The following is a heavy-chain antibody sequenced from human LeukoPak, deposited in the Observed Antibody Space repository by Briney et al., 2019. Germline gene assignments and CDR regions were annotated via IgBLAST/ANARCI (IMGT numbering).Heavy chain of an antibody. J-gene: IGHJ4*02. CDR1: GFKFRSYG. CDR2: IWYDGSNT. D-gene: IGHD3-10*01. Sequence: PGGSLRLSCAVSGFKFRSYGMHWVRQSPGKRLEWVAIIWYDGSNTYYSDSVKGRFTISRDNSKNTLYLQMNSLRAEDTAVYYCATATYGSGSYYSDYWGQGTLVTVSS. CDR3: ATATYGSGSYYSDY. V-gene: IGHV3-33*01.